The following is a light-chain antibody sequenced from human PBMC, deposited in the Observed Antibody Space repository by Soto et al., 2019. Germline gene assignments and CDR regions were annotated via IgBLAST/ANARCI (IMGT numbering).Light chain of an antibody. CDR1: QSVTSNY. CDR3: QQYGSSPGT. Sequence: EIALTQSPVTLSLSPGERATLSCRARQSVTSNYLAWYQQKPGQAPRLLMFGASIRDTGIPDRFIGSGSGTDFTLTISRLEPEDFAVIYCQQYGSSPGTFGQGTKVDIK. CDR2: GAS. V-gene: IGKV3-20*01. J-gene: IGKJ1*01.